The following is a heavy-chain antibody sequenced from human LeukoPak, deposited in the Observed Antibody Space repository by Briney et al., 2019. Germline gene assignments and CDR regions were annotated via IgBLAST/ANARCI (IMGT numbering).Heavy chain of an antibody. D-gene: IGHD3-10*01. CDR1: GGSFSGYY. Sequence: SSETLSLTCYVYGGSFSGYYWRWIRQPPGKGLEWIGEINHSGNTNYNPSLKSRVTISVDTSKNQFSLRLISVAAADTALYYCARVDGWIGENRYDYWGQGTLVTVSS. J-gene: IGHJ4*02. CDR2: INHSGNT. V-gene: IGHV4-34*01. CDR3: ARVDGWIGENRYDY.